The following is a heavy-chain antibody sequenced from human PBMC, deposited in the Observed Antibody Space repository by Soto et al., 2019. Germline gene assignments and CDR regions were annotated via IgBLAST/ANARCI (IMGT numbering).Heavy chain of an antibody. D-gene: IGHD4-4*01. J-gene: IGHJ4*02. V-gene: IGHV4-30-4*01. CDR1: GGSISSGDFY. Sequence: SETLSLTCTVSGGSISSGDFYWSWIRQPPGKGLELIGNIYYSGSTYYNPSLRSRAIMSVDTSQNQFSLKLSSLTAADTAVYFCDRADDFSERSDYWGQGALVTVSS. CDR2: IYYSGST. CDR3: DRADDFSERSDY.